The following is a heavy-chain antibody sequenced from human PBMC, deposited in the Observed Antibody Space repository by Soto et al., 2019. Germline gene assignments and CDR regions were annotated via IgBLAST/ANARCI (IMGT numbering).Heavy chain of an antibody. CDR1: GGSFSGYY. Sequence: QVQLQQWGAGLLKPSETLSLTCAVYGGSFSGYYWSWIRQPPGKGLEWIGEINHSGSTNYNPSLKSRVTISVDTSKNQFSLKLSSVTAADTAVYYCARGGGRIRFLEWLSWVYWGQGTLVTVSS. CDR3: ARGGGRIRFLEWLSWVY. J-gene: IGHJ4*02. D-gene: IGHD3-3*01. V-gene: IGHV4-34*01. CDR2: INHSGST.